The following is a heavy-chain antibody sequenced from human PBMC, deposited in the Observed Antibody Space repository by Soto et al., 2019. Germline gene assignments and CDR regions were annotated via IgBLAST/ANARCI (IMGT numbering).Heavy chain of an antibody. CDR1: GFSFDEYA. J-gene: IGHJ5*02. Sequence: EVQLVESGGGLVQPGRSLRLSCAASGFSFDEYAMHWVRQAPGKGLEWVSGISWNSGSIAHADSVQGRFTISRDNAKXXXYLQMNSLRSEDTAWYYCAEEVGLNRGYNYGYDAWGQGTLVTVSS. CDR3: AEEVGLNRGYNYGYDA. V-gene: IGHV3-9*01. CDR2: ISWNSGSI. D-gene: IGHD5-18*01.